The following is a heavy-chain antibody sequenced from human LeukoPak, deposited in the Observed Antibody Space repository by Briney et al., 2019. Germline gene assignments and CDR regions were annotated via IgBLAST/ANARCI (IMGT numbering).Heavy chain of an antibody. D-gene: IGHD6-19*01. CDR1: GFTFSSNA. J-gene: IGHJ4*02. CDR2: TSYDGSNK. CDR3: AKADTSGWYNFDY. Sequence: PGRSLRLSCAASGFTFSSNAMHWVRQAPGKGLEWVAVTSYDGSNKYYADSVKGRFTISRDNSKNTLYLQMNSLRPEDTAVYYCAKADTSGWYNFDYWGQGTLVTVSS. V-gene: IGHV3-30*18.